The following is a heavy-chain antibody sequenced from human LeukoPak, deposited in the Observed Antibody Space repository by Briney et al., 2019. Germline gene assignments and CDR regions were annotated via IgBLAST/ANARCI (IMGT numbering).Heavy chain of an antibody. CDR1: GGSISSANW. D-gene: IGHD2-15*01. CDR3: ARGYCSGGSCYEDY. V-gene: IGHV4-30-4*01. CDR2: IYYSGST. Sequence: SETLSLTCAVSGGSISSANWWSWIRQPPGKGLEWIGYIYYSGSTYYNPSLKSRVTISVDTSKNQFSLKLSSVTAADTAVYYCARGYCSGGSCYEDYWGQGTLVTVSS. J-gene: IGHJ4*02.